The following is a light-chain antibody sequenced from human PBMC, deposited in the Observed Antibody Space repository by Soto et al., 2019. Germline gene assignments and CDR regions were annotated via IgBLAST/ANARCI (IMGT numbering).Light chain of an antibody. Sequence: DIQMTQSPSPLSASVGDRVTITCRASQTISTYLNWYQQKPGKAPKLLIYGASSLQGGVPSRFSGSGSGTDFTLTISSLQPEDFGTYYCQQSFSTPRTFGQGTKVDI. CDR3: QQSFSTPRT. CDR2: GAS. V-gene: IGKV1-39*01. CDR1: QTISTY. J-gene: IGKJ1*01.